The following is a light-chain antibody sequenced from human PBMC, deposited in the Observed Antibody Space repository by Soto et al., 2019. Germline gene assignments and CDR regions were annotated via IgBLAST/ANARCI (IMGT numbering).Light chain of an antibody. Sequence: EIVLTQSPGTLSLSPGERVTLSCRASQSVSSNLAWYQQKPGQAPRLLIFGASSRATGIPGRFSGSGSGTEFTLTISSLQSEDFAVYYCQQYNNWPPLTFGGGTKVEIK. V-gene: IGKV3-15*01. CDR3: QQYNNWPPLT. CDR2: GAS. J-gene: IGKJ4*01. CDR1: QSVSSN.